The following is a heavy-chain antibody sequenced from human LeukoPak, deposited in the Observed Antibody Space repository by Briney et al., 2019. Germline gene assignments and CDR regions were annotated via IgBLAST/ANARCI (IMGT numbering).Heavy chain of an antibody. CDR3: ARSNGFGLRDI. D-gene: IGHD3-16*01. CDR1: GVSISSYY. J-gene: IGHJ3*02. V-gene: IGHV4-4*07. Sequence: SETLSLTCTVSGVSISSYYWSWIRQPAGKGLEWIGRIYTSGSTNYNPSLKSRVTMSVDTSKNQFSLKLNSVTAADTAVYYCARSNGFGLRDIWGQKTIVTVSS. CDR2: IYTSGST.